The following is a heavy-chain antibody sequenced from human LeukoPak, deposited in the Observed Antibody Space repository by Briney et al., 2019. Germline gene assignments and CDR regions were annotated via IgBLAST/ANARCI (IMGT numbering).Heavy chain of an antibody. CDR1: GFTFSDYY. J-gene: IGHJ4*02. V-gene: IGHV3-11*01. D-gene: IGHD5-12*01. CDR3: ASYSGYENFVDY. Sequence: GGSLRLSCAASGFTFSDYYVSWIRQAPGKGLEGVSYISSSGSTIYYADSVKGRFTISRDNAKNSLYLQMNSLRAEDTAVYYCASYSGYENFVDYWGQGTLVTVSS. CDR2: ISSSGSTI.